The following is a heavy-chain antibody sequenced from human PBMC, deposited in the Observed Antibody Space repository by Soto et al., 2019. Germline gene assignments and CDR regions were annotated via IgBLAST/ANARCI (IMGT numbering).Heavy chain of an antibody. Sequence: QVQLVQSGAEVKKPVSSVKVSCKASGGTFSSYAISWVRQAPGQGLEWMGGIIPIFGTANYAQKFQGRVTITADESTSTAYMELSSLRSADKAVYYCARDGGSRWSAHYKHWCDPWGQGTLVTVSS. CDR3: ARDGGSRWSAHYKHWCDP. V-gene: IGHV1-69*01. CDR1: GGTFSSYA. J-gene: IGHJ5*02. CDR2: IIPIFGTA. D-gene: IGHD2-15*01.